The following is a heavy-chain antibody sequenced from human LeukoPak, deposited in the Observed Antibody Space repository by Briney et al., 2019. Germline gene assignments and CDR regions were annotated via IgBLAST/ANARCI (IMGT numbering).Heavy chain of an antibody. J-gene: IGHJ4*02. CDR3: ARVRMVRGVLFDY. Sequence: SETLSLTCTVSGGSISSYYWSWIRQPPGKGLEWIGHIYYSGSTNYNPSLKSRVTISVDTSKNQFSLKLSSVTAADTAVYYCARVRMVRGVLFDYWGQGTLVTVSS. V-gene: IGHV4-59*01. D-gene: IGHD3-10*01. CDR2: IYYSGST. CDR1: GGSISSYY.